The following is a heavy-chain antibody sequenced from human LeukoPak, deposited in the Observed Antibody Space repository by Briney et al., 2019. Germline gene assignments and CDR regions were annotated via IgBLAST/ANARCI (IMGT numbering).Heavy chain of an antibody. CDR1: GYTFTGYY. J-gene: IGHJ3*02. D-gene: IGHD6-19*01. CDR2: IKPKSGGT. V-gene: IGHV1-2*02. CDR3: ASLAGTVLDDAFDI. Sequence: ASVKVSCKASGYTFTGYYMNWVRQAPGQGLEWMGWIKPKSGGTKYAQKFQGRVTMTRDTSISTAYMELSGLRSEDTAVYYCASLAGTVLDDAFDIWDQGTMVTVSS.